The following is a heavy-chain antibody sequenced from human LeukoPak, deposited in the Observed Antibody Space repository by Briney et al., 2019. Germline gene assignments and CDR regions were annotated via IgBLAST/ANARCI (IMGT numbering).Heavy chain of an antibody. CDR3: ARGGYDFWSGSKNWFDP. Sequence: SETLSLTCTVSGGSISSYYWSWIRQPPGKGLEWLGYIYYSGSTNYNPSLKSRVTISVDTSKNQFSPKLSSVTAADTAVYYCARGGYDFWSGSKNWFDPWGQGTLVTVSS. CDR2: IYYSGST. J-gene: IGHJ5*02. V-gene: IGHV4-59*01. CDR1: GGSISSYY. D-gene: IGHD3-3*01.